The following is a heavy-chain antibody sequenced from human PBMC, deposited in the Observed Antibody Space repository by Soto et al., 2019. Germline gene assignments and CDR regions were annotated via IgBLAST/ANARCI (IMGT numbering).Heavy chain of an antibody. Sequence: VQLMQSGAEVKKPGSSVKFSCTASGGTFSSYAITWVRQAPGQGLAWMGGIIPIFGTANYAQKFQGRVTITADKYKSKAYMKLSSLRSEDTAVYYCASGVVPAATFENLFDPWGQGTLVTVSS. CDR3: ASGVVPAATFENLFDP. J-gene: IGHJ5*02. D-gene: IGHD2-2*01. V-gene: IGHV1-69*06. CDR2: IIPIFGTA. CDR1: GGTFSSYA.